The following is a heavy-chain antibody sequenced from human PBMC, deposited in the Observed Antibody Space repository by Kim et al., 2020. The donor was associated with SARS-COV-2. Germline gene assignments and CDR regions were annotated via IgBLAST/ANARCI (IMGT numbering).Heavy chain of an antibody. J-gene: IGHJ5*02. V-gene: IGHV3-23*01. Sequence: GGSLRLSCAASGFTFRSYVMSWVRQTPGKGLEWVSGISVGSTGSTYYADSVKGRFTISRDTPKNTLYLQMNSLRGEDTAVYYCAKGSTWFDAWGQGTLVTVSS. CDR2: ISVGSTGST. CDR1: GFTFRSYV. D-gene: IGHD2-15*01. CDR3: AKGSTWFDA.